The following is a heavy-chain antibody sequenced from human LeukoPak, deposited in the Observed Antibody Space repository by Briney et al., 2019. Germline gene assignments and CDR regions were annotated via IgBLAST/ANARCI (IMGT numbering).Heavy chain of an antibody. V-gene: IGHV3-23*01. D-gene: IGHD2-2*02. CDR1: GFTFSSYV. J-gene: IGHJ4*02. Sequence: GWSLRLSCAASGFTFSSYVMSWVRQAPGKGLEWVSSISGSGGSTYYAASVKGRFTISRDNSKTTLYLQMTSLRAADTAVYYCAKDIPVEEDYFDYWGQGTLVTVSS. CDR3: AKDIPVEEDYFDY. CDR2: ISGSGGST.